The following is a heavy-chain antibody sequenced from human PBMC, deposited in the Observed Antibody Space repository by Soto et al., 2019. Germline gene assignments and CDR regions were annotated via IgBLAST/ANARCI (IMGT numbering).Heavy chain of an antibody. V-gene: IGHV4-39*01. CDR3: ARQPPNYDYVWGSYRPNWFDP. Sequence: QLQLQESGPGLVKPSETLSLTCTVSGGSISSSSYYWGWIRQPPGKGLEWIGSIYYSGSTYYNPALKSRVTISVDTSKNQFSLKLSSVTAADTAVYYCARQPPNYDYVWGSYRPNWFDPWGQGTLVTVSS. CDR1: GGSISSSSYY. J-gene: IGHJ5*02. CDR2: IYYSGST. D-gene: IGHD3-16*02.